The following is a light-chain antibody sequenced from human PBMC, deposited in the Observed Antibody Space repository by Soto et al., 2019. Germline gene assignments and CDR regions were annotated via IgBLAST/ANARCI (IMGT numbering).Light chain of an antibody. Sequence: QSVLTQPPSASGTPGQTVTISCSGSRTNIGTNYVYWYQQFPGTAPKLLIFGNDKRPSGVPERFSASKSGTSASLAISGLRSEDEADYYCAVWDDSLNGVVFGGGTKLTVL. CDR3: AVWDDSLNGVV. V-gene: IGLV1-47*01. CDR1: RTNIGTNY. CDR2: GND. J-gene: IGLJ2*01.